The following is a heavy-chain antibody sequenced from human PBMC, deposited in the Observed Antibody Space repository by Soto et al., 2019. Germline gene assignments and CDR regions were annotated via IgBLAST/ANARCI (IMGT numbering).Heavy chain of an antibody. CDR3: ARGVGRPYYYYYYGLDV. CDR1: GGSIISRSYY. V-gene: IGHV4-39*01. D-gene: IGHD3-10*01. J-gene: IGHJ6*02. Sequence: PSETLSLTCTVSGGSIISRSYYWGWIRQPPGKGLEWIGSVLNSGDTYYNPSLKSRVAISIDRSRDQFTLKLSSVTAADTAVYYCARGVGRPYYYYYYGLDVRGQGTTVTVSS. CDR2: VLNSGDT.